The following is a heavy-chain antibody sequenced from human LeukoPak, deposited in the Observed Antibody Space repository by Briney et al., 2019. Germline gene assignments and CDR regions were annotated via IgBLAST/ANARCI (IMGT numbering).Heavy chain of an antibody. CDR2: ISWNSGSI. V-gene: IGHV3-9*01. J-gene: IGHJ6*02. CDR1: GFTFDDYA. CDR3: AKSLAPSVDYGMDV. Sequence: GGSLRLSCAASGFTFDDYAMHWVRQAPGKGLEWVSGISWNSGSIGYADSVKGRFTISRDNAKNSLYLQMNSLRAEDTVLYYCAKSLAPSVDYGMDVWGQGTTVTVSS.